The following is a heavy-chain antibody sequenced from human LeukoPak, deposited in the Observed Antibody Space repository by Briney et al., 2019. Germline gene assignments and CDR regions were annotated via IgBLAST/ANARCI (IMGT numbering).Heavy chain of an antibody. CDR1: GGSISIGGYY. D-gene: IGHD2/OR15-2a*01. CDR2: IYYSGST. CDR3: ATYFPGVGGRGY. V-gene: IGHV4-31*03. J-gene: IGHJ4*02. Sequence: SETLSLTCTVSGGSISIGGYYWSWIRQHPGKGLEWIGYIYYSGSTYYNPSLKSRVTISVDTSKNQFTLKLSSVTAADTAVYYCATYFPGVGGRGYWGQGTLVTVSS.